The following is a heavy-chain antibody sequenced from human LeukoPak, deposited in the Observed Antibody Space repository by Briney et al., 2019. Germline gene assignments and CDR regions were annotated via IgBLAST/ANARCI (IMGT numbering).Heavy chain of an antibody. D-gene: IGHD3-22*01. J-gene: IGHJ4*02. V-gene: IGHV7-4-1*02. CDR1: GYTFTSYA. CDR2: INTNTGNP. Sequence: ASVKVSCKASGYTFTSYATNWVRQAPGQGLEWMGWINTNTGNPTYAQGFTGRFVFSLDTSVSTAYLQISSLKAEDTAVYYCARLLYYYDSSGYYYFDYWGQGTLVTVSS. CDR3: ARLLYYYDSSGYYYFDY.